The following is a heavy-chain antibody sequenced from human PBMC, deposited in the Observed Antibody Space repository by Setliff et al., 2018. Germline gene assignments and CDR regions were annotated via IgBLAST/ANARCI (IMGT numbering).Heavy chain of an antibody. V-gene: IGHV3-33*08. CDR1: GFTFSNYR. D-gene: IGHD2-15*01. CDR2: IWHDGGNK. CDR3: ARTCSGSGCYAGLES. Sequence: GGSLRLSCAASGFTFSNYRMHWVRQAPGKGLEWVAVIWHDGGNKYHADSVKGLFTISRDNSKNTLYLQMNSLRPEDTAVYYCARTCSGSGCYAGLESWGQGTPVTVSS. J-gene: IGHJ4*02.